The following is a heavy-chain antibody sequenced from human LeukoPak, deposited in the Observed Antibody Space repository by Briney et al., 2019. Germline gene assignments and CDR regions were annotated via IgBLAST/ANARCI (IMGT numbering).Heavy chain of an antibody. Sequence: PGGSLRLSCAASGFTFSSYAMHWVRQAPGKGLEWVAVISYDGSNKYYADSVKGRFTISRDNSKNTLYLQMNSLRAEDTAVYYCSSLDAYAFDIWGQGTMVTVSS. CDR2: ISYDGSNK. CDR1: GFTFSSYA. J-gene: IGHJ3*02. CDR3: SSLDAYAFDI. D-gene: IGHD3-16*02. V-gene: IGHV3-30-3*01.